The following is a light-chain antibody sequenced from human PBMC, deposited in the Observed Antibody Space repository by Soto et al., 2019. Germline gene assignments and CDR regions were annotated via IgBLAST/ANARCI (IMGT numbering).Light chain of an antibody. Sequence: QSALTQPASVSGSPGQSITISCTGTSSDVGSYNLVSWYQQHPGKAPKLMIYEVSKRPSGVSNRFSGSKSGNTASLTISGLQDEDEADYYCCSYAGSVVFGGGTKLTVL. CDR2: EVS. J-gene: IGLJ2*01. CDR1: SSDVGSYNL. CDR3: CSYAGSVV. V-gene: IGLV2-23*02.